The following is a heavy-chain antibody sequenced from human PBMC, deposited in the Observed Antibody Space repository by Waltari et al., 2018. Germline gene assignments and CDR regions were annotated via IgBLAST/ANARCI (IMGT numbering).Heavy chain of an antibody. CDR2: ISWNSGSI. V-gene: IGHV3-9*01. Sequence: EVQLVESGGGLVQPGRSLRLSCAASGFTFDDYAMHWVRQAPGKGLEWVSGISWNSGSIGYADSVKGRFTISRDNAKNSLYLQMNSLRAEDTALYYCAKGSQLNYYDSPWELDYWGQGTLVTVSS. CDR3: AKGSQLNYYDSPWELDY. D-gene: IGHD3-22*01. CDR1: GFTFDDYA. J-gene: IGHJ4*02.